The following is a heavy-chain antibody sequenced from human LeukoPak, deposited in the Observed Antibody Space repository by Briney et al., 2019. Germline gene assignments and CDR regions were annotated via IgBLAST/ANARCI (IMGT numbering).Heavy chain of an antibody. CDR1: GGSISSYY. V-gene: IGHV4-59*01. D-gene: IGHD2-15*01. CDR2: IYYSGST. Sequence: SETLSLTCTVSGGSISSYYRSWIRQPPGKGLEWIGYIYYSGSTNYNPALKSRVTISVDTSKNQFSLKLSSVTAADTAVYYCARGFGPVVAATPGWFDPWGQGTLVTVSS. CDR3: ARGFGPVVAATPGWFDP. J-gene: IGHJ5*02.